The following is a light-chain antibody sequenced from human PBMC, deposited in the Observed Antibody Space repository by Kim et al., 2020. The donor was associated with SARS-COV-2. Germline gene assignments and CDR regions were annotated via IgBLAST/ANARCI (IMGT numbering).Light chain of an antibody. CDR1: QSISTY. V-gene: IGKV1-39*01. J-gene: IGKJ4*01. Sequence: LGDRGSIQSLARQSISTYLNWCQQRPGQAPKLLIYAASTWQSGVPERFSGSGSGTDFTLKISRLQAEDFAAYYCKQGTSTPSITFGEGTRLDIK. CDR3: KQGTSTPSIT. CDR2: AAS.